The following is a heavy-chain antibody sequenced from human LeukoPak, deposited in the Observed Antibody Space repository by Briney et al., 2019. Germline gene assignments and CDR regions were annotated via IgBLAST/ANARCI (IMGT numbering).Heavy chain of an antibody. J-gene: IGHJ4*02. CDR1: GFTFSSYA. CDR3: AKWLGDIVVVPAAGIDH. CDR2: ISGSGGST. V-gene: IGHV3-23*01. Sequence: GGSLRLSCAASGFTFSSYAMSWVRQAPGKGLEWVSAISGSGGSTYYADSVKGRFTISRDNSKNTLYLQMNSLRAEDTAVYYCAKWLGDIVVVPAAGIDHWGQGTLVTVSS. D-gene: IGHD2-2*01.